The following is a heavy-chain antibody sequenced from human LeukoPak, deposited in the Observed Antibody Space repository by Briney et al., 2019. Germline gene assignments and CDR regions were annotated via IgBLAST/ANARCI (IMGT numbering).Heavy chain of an antibody. CDR2: ISGSGGST. CDR1: GFTFSSYA. CDR3: AKAHGSESPSDAFEF. J-gene: IGHJ3*01. V-gene: IGHV3-23*01. Sequence: PGGSLRLSCAASGFTFSSYAMSWVRQAPGKGLEWVSAISGSGGSTYYADSVKGRFTISRDNSKNTLYLQMNSLRAEDTAAYYCAKAHGSESPSDAFEFWGQGTTVTVSS. D-gene: IGHD3-10*01.